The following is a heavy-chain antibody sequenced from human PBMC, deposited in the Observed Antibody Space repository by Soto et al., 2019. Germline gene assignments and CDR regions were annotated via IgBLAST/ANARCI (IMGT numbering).Heavy chain of an antibody. CDR1: GFTFSSYA. J-gene: IGHJ4*02. D-gene: IGHD1-7*01. Sequence: PGGSLRLSCAASGFTFSSYAMHWVRQAPGKGLEWVAVISYDGSNKYYADSVKGRFTISRDNSKNTLYLQMNSLRAEDTAVYYCARDAGTTYFDYWGQGTLVTVSS. CDR3: ARDAGTTYFDY. V-gene: IGHV3-30-3*01. CDR2: ISYDGSNK.